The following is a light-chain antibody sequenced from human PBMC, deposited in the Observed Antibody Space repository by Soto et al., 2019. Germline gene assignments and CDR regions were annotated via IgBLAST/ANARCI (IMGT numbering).Light chain of an antibody. CDR3: LLSYSPPIT. V-gene: IGKV1-39*01. Sequence: DLQMTQSPSSLSASVGDRVTITCRASQSISSYLNWYQQKPGKAPKLLIYAASSLRSGVPSRFSGSGTGTDFTLTISSLQPEEYASDNCLLSYSPPITFGQGTRLEIK. J-gene: IGKJ5*01. CDR1: QSISSY. CDR2: AAS.